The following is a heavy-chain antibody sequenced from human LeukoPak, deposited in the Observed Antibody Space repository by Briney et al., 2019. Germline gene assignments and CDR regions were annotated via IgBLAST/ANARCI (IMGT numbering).Heavy chain of an antibody. J-gene: IGHJ4*02. V-gene: IGHV1-18*01. Sequence: ASVEVSCKPSGYTFTSHGISWVRQAPGQGLEWVGWIAAYQGKIAYAQKFQGRVTMTTDTTTSTAYMELRSLRSDDTAVYYCARRHRGDYSGSHYDYWGQGTLVTVSS. D-gene: IGHD1-26*01. CDR3: ARRHRGDYSGSHYDY. CDR1: GYTFTSHG. CDR2: IAAYQGKI.